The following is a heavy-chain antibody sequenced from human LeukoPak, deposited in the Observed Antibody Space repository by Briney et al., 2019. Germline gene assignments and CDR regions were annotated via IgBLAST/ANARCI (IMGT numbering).Heavy chain of an antibody. V-gene: IGHV3-23*01. Sequence: GGSLRLSRAASGFTFSSYAMSWVRQAPGKGLEWVSAISGSGGSTYYADSVKGRFTISRDNSKNTLYLQMNSLRAEDTAVYYCANLYYYDSSGYHFQYFQHWGQGTLVTVSS. CDR1: GFTFSSYA. CDR3: ANLYYYDSSGYHFQYFQH. CDR2: ISGSGGST. D-gene: IGHD3-22*01. J-gene: IGHJ1*01.